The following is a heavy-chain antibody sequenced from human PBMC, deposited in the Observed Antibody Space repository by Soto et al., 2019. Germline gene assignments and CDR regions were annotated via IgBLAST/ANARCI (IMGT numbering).Heavy chain of an antibody. Sequence: ASVKVSCKASGYTFTSYGISWVRQAPGQGLEWMGWISAYNGNTNYAQKLQGRVTMTTDTSTSTAYMELRSLRSDDTAVYYCARDRFLEWLTAFDIWGQRTMVTVSS. V-gene: IGHV1-18*01. J-gene: IGHJ3*02. CDR1: GYTFTSYG. CDR2: ISAYNGNT. D-gene: IGHD3-3*01. CDR3: ARDRFLEWLTAFDI.